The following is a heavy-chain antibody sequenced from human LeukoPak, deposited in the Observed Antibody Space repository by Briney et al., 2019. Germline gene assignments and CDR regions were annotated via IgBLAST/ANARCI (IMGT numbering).Heavy chain of an antibody. CDR2: IIPIFGTA. D-gene: IGHD6-19*01. CDR3: AKGPSYTSGWSAEYFQH. J-gene: IGHJ1*01. CDR1: GGTFSSYA. Sequence: SVKVSCKASGGTFSSYAISWVRQAPGQGLEWMGGIIPIFGTANYAQKFQGRVTITTDESTSTAYMELSSLRTEDTAFYYCAKGPSYTSGWSAEYFQHWGQGTLVTVSS. V-gene: IGHV1-69*05.